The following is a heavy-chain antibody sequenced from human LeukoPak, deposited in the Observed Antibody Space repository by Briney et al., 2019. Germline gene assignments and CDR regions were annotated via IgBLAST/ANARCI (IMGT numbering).Heavy chain of an antibody. CDR2: IYYTGST. CDR3: ARGGDSSGYEGRFDP. J-gene: IGHJ5*02. V-gene: IGHV4-30-4*07. D-gene: IGHD3-22*01. CDR1: GGSISRRGYS. Sequence: PSETLSLNCAVSGGSISRRGYSWSWIRQPPGKGLEWIGYIYYTGSTYYNPSLKSRLTISLDTSKNQFSLKLISVTAADTAVYYCARGGDSSGYEGRFDPWGQGTLVTVSS.